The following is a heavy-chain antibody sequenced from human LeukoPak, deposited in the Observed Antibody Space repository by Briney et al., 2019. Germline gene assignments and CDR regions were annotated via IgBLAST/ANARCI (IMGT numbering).Heavy chain of an antibody. CDR1: GGTFSSYA. CDR2: IIPIFGTA. D-gene: IGHD3-22*01. CDR3: ARVRSPEDYYDSSGYYFDY. Sequence: GSSVKVSCKASGGTFSSYANSWVRQAPGQGLEWMGGIIPIFGTANYAQKFQGRVTITADESTSTAYMELSSLRSEDTAVYYCARVRSPEDYYDSSGYYFDYWGQGTLVTVSS. J-gene: IGHJ4*02. V-gene: IGHV1-69*01.